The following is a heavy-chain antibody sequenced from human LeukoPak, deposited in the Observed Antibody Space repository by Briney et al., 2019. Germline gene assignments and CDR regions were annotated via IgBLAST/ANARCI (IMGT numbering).Heavy chain of an antibody. D-gene: IGHD1-20*01. CDR3: ARDWKYNWNYFFY. V-gene: IGHV3-7*01. J-gene: IGHJ4*02. CDR1: GFTFSTCA. CDR2: IKQDGSEK. Sequence: GGSLRLSCAASGFTFSTCAMSWVRQAPGKGLEWVANIKQDGSEKYYVDSVKGRFTISRDNAKNSLYLQMNSLRAEDTAVYYCARDWKYNWNYFFYWGQGTLVTVSS.